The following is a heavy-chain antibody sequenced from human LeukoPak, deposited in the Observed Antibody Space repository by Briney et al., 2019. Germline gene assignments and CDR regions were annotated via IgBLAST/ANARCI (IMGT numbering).Heavy chain of an antibody. CDR3: AKGPYCSSTSCYWHDAFDI. J-gene: IGHJ3*02. CDR2: ISGSGGST. Sequence: GSLRLSCAASGFTFSSYAMSWVRQAPGKGLEWVSAISGSGGSTYYADSVKGRFTISRDNSKNTLYLQMNSLRAGDTAVYYCAKGPYCSSTSCYWHDAFDIWGQGTMVTVSS. CDR1: GFTFSSYA. V-gene: IGHV3-23*01. D-gene: IGHD2-2*01.